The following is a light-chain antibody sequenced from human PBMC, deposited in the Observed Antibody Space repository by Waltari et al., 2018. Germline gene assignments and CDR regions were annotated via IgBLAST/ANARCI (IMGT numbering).Light chain of an antibody. J-gene: IGKJ4*01. CDR2: EVS. CDR1: QSLLFSDGKPY. Sequence: DIVMTQTTLSLSVTPRQPASISCQSRQSLLFSDGKPYLYLYLQKPGQSPQLLIHEVSSRFSGVPDRFSGSGSGTDFTLKISRVEAEDFSVYYCMQAIHLPLTFGGGTKVEIK. V-gene: IGKV2-29*02. CDR3: MQAIHLPLT.